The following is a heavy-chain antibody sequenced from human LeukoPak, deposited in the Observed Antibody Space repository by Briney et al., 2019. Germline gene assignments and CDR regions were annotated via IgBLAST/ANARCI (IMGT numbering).Heavy chain of an antibody. CDR3: ARSALGFCSGGACPYYFDH. Sequence: PSETLSLTCTVSGGSIGNYYWSWVRQPPGKGLEWIAYIYYSGSTRYNPYLQSRVSISVDTSKNQFSLRLSSVTAADSAVYYCARSALGFCSGGACPYYFDHWGQGNLVTVSS. V-gene: IGHV4-59*01. CDR1: GGSIGNYY. D-gene: IGHD2-15*01. J-gene: IGHJ4*02. CDR2: IYYSGST.